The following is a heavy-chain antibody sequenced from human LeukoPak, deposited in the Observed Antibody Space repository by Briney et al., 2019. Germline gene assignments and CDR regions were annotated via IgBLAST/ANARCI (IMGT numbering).Heavy chain of an antibody. Sequence: ASVKVSCKASGGIFSSYTISWVRQAPGQGLEWMGRIIPLLGIANYAQKFQGRVTIIADKSTSTAYMELSSLRSEDTAVYYCARDDADSTYADGDYWGQGTLVTVSS. CDR2: IIPLLGIA. D-gene: IGHD4-11*01. CDR1: GGIFSSYT. CDR3: ARDDADSTYADGDY. V-gene: IGHV1-69*04. J-gene: IGHJ4*02.